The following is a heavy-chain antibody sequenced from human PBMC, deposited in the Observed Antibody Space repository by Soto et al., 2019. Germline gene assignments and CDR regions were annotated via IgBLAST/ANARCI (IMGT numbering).Heavy chain of an antibody. D-gene: IGHD1-26*01. CDR3: AATRGVGATNYYGMDV. CDR2: IVVGSGNT. J-gene: IGHJ6*02. Sequence: SVKVSCKASGFTFTSSAVQWVRQARGQRLEWIGWIVVGSGNTNYAQKFQERVTITRDMSTSTAYMELSSLRSEDTAVYYCAATRGVGATNYYGMDVWGQGTTVTVS. CDR1: GFTFTSSA. V-gene: IGHV1-58*01.